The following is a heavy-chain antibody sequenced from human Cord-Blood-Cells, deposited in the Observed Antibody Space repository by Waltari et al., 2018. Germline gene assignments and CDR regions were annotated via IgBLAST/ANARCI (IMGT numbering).Heavy chain of an antibody. CDR2: INHSGST. J-gene: IGHJ3*02. CDR3: ARFSGVTIFGVVIMSDAFDI. D-gene: IGHD3-3*01. CDR1: GGSFSGSY. Sequence: QVQLQQWGAGLLKPSATLSLPCAVYGGSFSGSYWRWIRQPPGKGLEWIGEINHSGSTNYNPSLKSRVTISVDTSKNQFSLKLSSVTAADTAVYYCARFSGVTIFGVVIMSDAFDIWGQGTMVTVSS. V-gene: IGHV4-34*01.